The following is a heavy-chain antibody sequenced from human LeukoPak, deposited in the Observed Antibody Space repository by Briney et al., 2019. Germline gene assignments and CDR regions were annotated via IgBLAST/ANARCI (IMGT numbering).Heavy chain of an antibody. CDR1: GGSFSGYY. J-gene: IGHJ1*01. D-gene: IGHD3-22*01. V-gene: IGHV4-34*09. Sequence: SETLSLTCAVYGGSFSGYYWSWIRQPPGKGLEWIGYIYYSGSTYYNPSLKSRVTISVDTSKNQFSLKLSSVTAADTAVYYCASNYYDSSGYHEYFQHWGQGTLVTVSS. CDR3: ASNYYDSSGYHEYFQH. CDR2: IYYSGST.